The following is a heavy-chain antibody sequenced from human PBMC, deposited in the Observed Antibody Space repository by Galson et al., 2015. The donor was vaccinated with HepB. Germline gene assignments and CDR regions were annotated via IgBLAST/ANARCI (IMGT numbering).Heavy chain of an antibody. V-gene: IGHV7-4-1*02. J-gene: IGHJ4*02. Sequence: SVKVSCKASGYIFTTYAMNWVRQAPGQGLEWMGFINTNTGNPTYAQGFTGRFVSSLDTSVSTAYLQITSLKAEDTGVYYCARDRANWGSDFDYWGQGTLVTVSS. CDR3: ARDRANWGSDFDY. CDR2: INTNTGNP. D-gene: IGHD7-27*01. CDR1: GYIFTTYA.